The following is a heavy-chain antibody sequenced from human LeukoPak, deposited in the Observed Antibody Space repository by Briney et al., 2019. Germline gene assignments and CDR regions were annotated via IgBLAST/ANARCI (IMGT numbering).Heavy chain of an antibody. CDR1: GGTFSSYA. D-gene: IGHD5-18*01. V-gene: IGHV1-69*05. CDR2: IIPIFRTA. Sequence: SSVKVSCKASGGTFSSYAISWVRQAPGQGLEWMGRIIPIFRTANYAQKFQDRVTITTDESTSTAYMELSSLRSEDTAVYYCARQRAVDTSMAPIDYWGQGTLVTVSS. CDR3: ARQRAVDTSMAPIDY. J-gene: IGHJ4*02.